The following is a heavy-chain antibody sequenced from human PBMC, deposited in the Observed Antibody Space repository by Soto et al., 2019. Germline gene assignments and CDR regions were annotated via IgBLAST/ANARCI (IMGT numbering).Heavy chain of an antibody. CDR2: ISYDGSDK. Sequence: GGSLRLSCAASGFTLSSNGMHWVRQAPGKGLEWVAGISYDGSDKRYADSVKGQFTISRDNSKNMLFLQINSLRTEDTAVYYCAKGTGFLEWLWGRGTLVTVSS. J-gene: IGHJ4*02. CDR3: AKGTGFLEWL. CDR1: GFTLSSNG. V-gene: IGHV3-30*18. D-gene: IGHD3-3*01.